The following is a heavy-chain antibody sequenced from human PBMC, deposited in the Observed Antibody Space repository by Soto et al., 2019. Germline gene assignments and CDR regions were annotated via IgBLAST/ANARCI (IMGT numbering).Heavy chain of an antibody. CDR3: ASYYDSSGYPAGYYYYGMDV. D-gene: IGHD3-22*01. J-gene: IGHJ6*02. V-gene: IGHV5-10-1*01. Sequence: PGEALKISCKGTGYSFTCYSVIWVRQMPGKGLDWMGRIDPSDSYTNYSPSFQGHVTISADKSISTAYLQWSSLKASDTAIYYCASYYDSSGYPAGYYYYGMDVWGQGTTVTVSS. CDR2: IDPSDSYT. CDR1: GYSFTCYS.